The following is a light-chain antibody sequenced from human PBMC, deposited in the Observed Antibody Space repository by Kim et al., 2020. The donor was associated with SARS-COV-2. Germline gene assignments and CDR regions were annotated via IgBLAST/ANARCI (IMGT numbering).Light chain of an antibody. CDR3: SAWDDSLSGVI. J-gene: IGLJ2*01. CDR1: TSYIRANA. V-gene: IGLV1-44*01. Sequence: GRRVTISGSGSTSYIRANAVDGYQPLPGTAPKLLIYSNDPRASRVPDRFSGSKSGTSASLAISGLQSEDEAIDYCSAWDDSLSGVIFGRGTQLTVL. CDR2: SND.